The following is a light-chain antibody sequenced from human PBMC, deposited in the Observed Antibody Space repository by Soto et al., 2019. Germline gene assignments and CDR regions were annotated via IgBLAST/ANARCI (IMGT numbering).Light chain of an antibody. CDR3: CTDAGTYKV. J-gene: IGLJ1*01. CDR2: EVT. V-gene: IGLV2-14*01. Sequence: QSALTQPASVSGSPGQSITISCTGTSSDVGEYNSVSWYQQHPGKAPKLIIYEVTNRPSGVSDRLSGSKSGNAASLTISGLQAEDEADYYCCTDAGTYKVFGTGTKLTVL. CDR1: SSDVGEYNS.